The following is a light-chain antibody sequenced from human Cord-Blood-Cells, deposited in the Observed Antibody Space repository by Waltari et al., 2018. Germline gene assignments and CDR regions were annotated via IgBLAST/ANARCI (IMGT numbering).Light chain of an antibody. J-gene: IGKJ4*01. CDR2: GAS. Sequence: EIVMTQSTATLSVSPGESATLPCRASQSVSSNLAWYQQKPGQAPRLLIYGASTRATGIPARFSGSGSGTEFTLTISSLQSEDFAVYYCQQYNNWPPVLTFGGGTKVEIK. V-gene: IGKV3-15*01. CDR1: QSVSSN. CDR3: QQYNNWPPVLT.